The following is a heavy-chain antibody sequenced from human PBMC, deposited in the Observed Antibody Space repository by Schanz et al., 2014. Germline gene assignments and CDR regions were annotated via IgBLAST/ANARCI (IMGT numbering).Heavy chain of an antibody. V-gene: IGHV1-18*01. CDR2: INGYNGHT. D-gene: IGHD6-6*01. Sequence: QVQLVQSGAEVKKPGASVKVSCKASGYTFSSYGITWVRQAPGQGLEWMGWINGYNGHTLYAQKFQGKVTMTTDTPTSTSYMELTSLRFDDTAVYYCARDQSPYTNSSDVRYFDYWGQGSLVTVSA. CDR1: GYTFSSYG. CDR3: ARDQSPYTNSSDVRYFDY. J-gene: IGHJ4*02.